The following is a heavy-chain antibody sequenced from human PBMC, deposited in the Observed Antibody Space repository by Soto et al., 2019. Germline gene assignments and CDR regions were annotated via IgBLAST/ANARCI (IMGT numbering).Heavy chain of an antibody. D-gene: IGHD5-12*01. J-gene: IGHJ6*03. Sequence: QVQLVQSGAEVKKPGASVTVSCKASGYTFSDYYLHWVRQAPGQGPEWMGRINPHSGDAKFAQKFQGRVTMTRDTSVRTAFMELNWLKSDDTAVYYCARESGGATATLDYYYFYMDVWGKGTTVTVSS. V-gene: IGHV1-2*06. CDR3: ARESGGATATLDYYYFYMDV. CDR2: INPHSGDA. CDR1: GYTFSDYY.